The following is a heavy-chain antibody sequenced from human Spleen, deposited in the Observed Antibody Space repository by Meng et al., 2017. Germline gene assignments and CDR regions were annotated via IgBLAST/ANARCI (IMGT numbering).Heavy chain of an antibody. V-gene: IGHV3-33*01. CDR1: GFTFSSYG. CDR2: IWYDGSNK. D-gene: IGHD7-27*01. J-gene: IGHJ4*02. CDR3: ARSGGRSTWAEDGDY. Sequence: GESLKVSCAASGFTFSSYGMHWVRQAPGKGLEWVAVIWYDGSNKYYADSVKGRFTISRDNSKNTLYLQMNSLRAEATAVYYCARSGGRSTWAEDGDYWGQGTLVTVSS.